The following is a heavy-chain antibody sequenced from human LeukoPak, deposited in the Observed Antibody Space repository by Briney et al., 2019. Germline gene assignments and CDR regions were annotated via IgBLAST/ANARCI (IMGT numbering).Heavy chain of an antibody. V-gene: IGHV4-39*01. J-gene: IGHJ4*02. CDR2: IYYSGST. D-gene: IGHD6-19*01. CDR1: GGSISSSSYY. Sequence: KPSETLSLTCTVSGGSISSSSYYWGWIRQPPGKGLEWIGSIYYSGSTYYNPSLKSRVTISVDTSKNQFSLKLSSVTAADTAVYYCARLRSQWLDPYFDYWGQGTLVTVSS. CDR3: ARLRSQWLDPYFDY.